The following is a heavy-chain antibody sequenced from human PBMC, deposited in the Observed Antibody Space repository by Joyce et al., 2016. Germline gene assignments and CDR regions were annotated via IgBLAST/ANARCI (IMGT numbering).Heavy chain of an antibody. V-gene: IGHV4-39*07. J-gene: IGHJ4*02. CDR2: IDYSGST. Sequence: QLQLQESGPGLVKPSETLSLTCTVSGGSISSTSYYWGWIRQPPGKGLELIGSIDYSGSTDYNPSLKSRVTVSVDTSKNQISLKLRSVTAADTAVYYCARDVLMVRGPLGYWGQGTLVSVSS. D-gene: IGHD3-10*01. CDR1: GGSISSTSYY. CDR3: ARDVLMVRGPLGY.